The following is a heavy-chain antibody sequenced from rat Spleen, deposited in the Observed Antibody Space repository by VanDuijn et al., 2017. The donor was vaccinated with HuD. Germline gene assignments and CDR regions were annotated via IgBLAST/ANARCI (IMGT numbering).Heavy chain of an antibody. Sequence: EVQLVESDGGLVQPGRSLKLSCAASGFTFSDYYMAWVRQAPAKGLEWVATISSDGRRNYYRDSVKGRFTISRDNAKSSLYLQMDSLRSADTATYYCARHYYDGYYHVGYFDYWGQGVMVTVSS. CDR3: ARHYYDGYYHVGYFDY. CDR1: GFTFSDYY. J-gene: IGHJ2*01. V-gene: IGHV5-29*01. CDR2: ISSDGRRN. D-gene: IGHD1-12*03.